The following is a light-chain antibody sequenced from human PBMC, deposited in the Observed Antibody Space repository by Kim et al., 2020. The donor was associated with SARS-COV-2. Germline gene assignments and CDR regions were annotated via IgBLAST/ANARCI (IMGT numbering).Light chain of an antibody. V-gene: IGKV4-1*01. Sequence: ATNNCKSSQSVLYSSNNQNYLAWYQQKPGQPPKLLIYWASTREYGVPDRFSGSGSGTDFTLTISSLQAEDVAVYYCQQYYSTPYTFGQGTKLEI. CDR3: QQYYSTPYT. J-gene: IGKJ2*01. CDR2: WAS. CDR1: QSVLYSSNNQNY.